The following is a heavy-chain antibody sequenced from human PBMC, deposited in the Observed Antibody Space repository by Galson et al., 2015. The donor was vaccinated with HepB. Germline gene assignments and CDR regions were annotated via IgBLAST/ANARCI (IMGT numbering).Heavy chain of an antibody. CDR2: IIPIFGTA. J-gene: IGHJ4*02. CDR1: GGTFSSYA. Sequence: SVKVSCKASGGTFSSYAISWVRQAPGQGLEWMGGIIPIFGTANYAQKFQGRVTITAGESTSTAYMELSSLRSEDTAVYYCADSGYSSSWYYFDYWGQGTLVTVSS. V-gene: IGHV1-69*13. D-gene: IGHD6-13*01. CDR3: ADSGYSSSWYYFDY.